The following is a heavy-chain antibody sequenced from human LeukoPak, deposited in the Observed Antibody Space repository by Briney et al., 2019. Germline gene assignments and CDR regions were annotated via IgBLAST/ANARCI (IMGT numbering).Heavy chain of an antibody. Sequence: PSETLSLTCTVSGGSISSSRYYWGWIRQPPGKGPEWIGSMYYSGSTYYNPSLKSRLTISVDTSKNQFSPKLSSVTAADTAVYYCASQTDYYYDYWGQGTLVTVSS. CDR3: ASQTDYYYDY. D-gene: IGHD2-21*02. CDR2: MYYSGST. J-gene: IGHJ4*02. CDR1: GGSISSSRYY. V-gene: IGHV4-39*01.